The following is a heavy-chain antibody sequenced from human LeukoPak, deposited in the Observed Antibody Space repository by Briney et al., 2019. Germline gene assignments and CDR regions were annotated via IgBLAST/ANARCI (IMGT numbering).Heavy chain of an antibody. V-gene: IGHV3-64*01. CDR2: IGADGTDI. J-gene: IGHJ4*02. Sequence: PGGSLRLSCTASGFAFSTYFMHWVRQAPGKGLEYASSIGADGTDIYYANSVNGRFTISRDNSKNTLYLQMGSLRPEDTAIYYCARELPSSGYFDYWGQGTLVTVSS. D-gene: IGHD3-22*01. CDR1: GFAFSTYF. CDR3: ARELPSSGYFDY.